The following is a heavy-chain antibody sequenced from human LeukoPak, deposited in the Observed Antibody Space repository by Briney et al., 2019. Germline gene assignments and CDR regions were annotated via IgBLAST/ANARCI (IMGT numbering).Heavy chain of an antibody. Sequence: SVKVSCKASGGTFSSYAISWVRQAPGQGLEWMGRIIPILGIANYAQKFQGRVTITADKSTSTAYMELSSLRSEDTAVYYCAREGGTTGTAGAFDIWGRGTMVTVSS. CDR3: AREGGTTGTAGAFDI. CDR1: GGTFSSYA. CDR2: IIPILGIA. V-gene: IGHV1-69*04. D-gene: IGHD1-1*01. J-gene: IGHJ3*02.